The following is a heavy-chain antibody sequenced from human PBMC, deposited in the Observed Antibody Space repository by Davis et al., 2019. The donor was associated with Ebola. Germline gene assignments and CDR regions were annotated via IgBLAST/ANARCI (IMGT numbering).Heavy chain of an antibody. V-gene: IGHV5-51*01. CDR3: ARQGGGSGRLTSFDY. J-gene: IGHJ4*02. Sequence: GGSLRLSCKGSGYSFTSYWINWVRQMPGKGLEWMGNIYPGDSDARYSPSFQGQVTLSADKSFATAYLQWRSLKASDTAMYYCARQGGGSGRLTSFDYWGRGTLVTVSS. CDR1: GYSFTSYW. D-gene: IGHD1-26*01. CDR2: IYPGDSDA.